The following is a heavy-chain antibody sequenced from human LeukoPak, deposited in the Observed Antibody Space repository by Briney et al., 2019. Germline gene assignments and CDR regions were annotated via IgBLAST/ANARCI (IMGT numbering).Heavy chain of an antibody. V-gene: IGHV3-23*01. Sequence: GGSLRLSCAASGFTFNSYAMTWVRQAPGKGLEWVAAICGTGYDIFYADSVKGRFTISRDNSKNTLFLQMNSLRAEHTAVYYCAKLAGLTYEEYYFDYWGQGTLVTVSS. J-gene: IGHJ4*02. CDR2: ICGTGYDI. D-gene: IGHD2-21*01. CDR3: AKLAGLTYEEYYFDY. CDR1: GFTFNSYA.